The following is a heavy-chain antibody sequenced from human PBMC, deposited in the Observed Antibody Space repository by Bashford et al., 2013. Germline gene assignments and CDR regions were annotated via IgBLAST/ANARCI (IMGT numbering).Heavy chain of an antibody. CDR2: LNPHSGGT. J-gene: IGHJ4*02. CDR3: ATSRVAGLDS. CDR1: GYTFTGYY. D-gene: IGHD6-19*01. V-gene: IGHV1-2*02. Sequence: ASVKVSCKTSGYTFTGYYLHWVRQGPGQGLEWMGYLNPHSGGTTYAQNFQGRVTMTRDTSISTAYLELSSLTSDDTAVYYCATSRVAGLDSWGQGTLVTVSS.